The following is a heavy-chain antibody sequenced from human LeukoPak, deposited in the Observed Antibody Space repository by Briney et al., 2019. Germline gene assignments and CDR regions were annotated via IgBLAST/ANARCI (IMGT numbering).Heavy chain of an antibody. CDR3: ARDGAAAGLYFDL. J-gene: IGHJ4*01. V-gene: IGHV3-7*01. Sequence: GGSLGLSCAVSGFTFSDYWMNWVRQAPGKGLEWVARIHLNGGEKSYVDSVKGRFTISRDNPKNSLYLQMSSLRAEDTGVYYCARDGAAAGLYFDLWGQGTLVTVSS. D-gene: IGHD6-13*01. CDR2: IHLNGGEK. CDR1: GFTFSDYW.